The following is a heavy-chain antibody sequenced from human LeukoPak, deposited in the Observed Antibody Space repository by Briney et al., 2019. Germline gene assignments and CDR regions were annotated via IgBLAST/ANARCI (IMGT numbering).Heavy chain of an antibody. CDR1: GFTFSSYW. CDR3: ARGFSSGWYYYFDY. CDR2: IKQDGSEK. J-gene: IGHJ4*02. Sequence: PGGSLRLSCAASGFTFSSYWMSWVRPAPGKGLEWVANIKQDGSEKYYVDSVKGRFTISRDNAKNSLYLQMNSLRAEDTAVYYCARGFSSGWYYYFDYWGQGTLVTVSS. D-gene: IGHD6-19*01. V-gene: IGHV3-7*01.